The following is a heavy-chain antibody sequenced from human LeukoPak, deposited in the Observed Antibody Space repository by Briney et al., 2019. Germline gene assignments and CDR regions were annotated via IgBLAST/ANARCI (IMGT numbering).Heavy chain of an antibody. J-gene: IGHJ4*02. D-gene: IGHD2-8*01. CDR2: IRYDGSNQ. CDR3: AKGAPNLPDY. CDR1: GFTFSNYG. Sequence: GGSLRLSCAASGFTFSNYGLHWVRQAPGKGREWVSFIRYDGSNQYYTDSVKGRFTISRDNSKSTLYLQMNSLRTEDTAMYYCAKGAPNLPDYWGQGTLVTVSS. V-gene: IGHV3-30*02.